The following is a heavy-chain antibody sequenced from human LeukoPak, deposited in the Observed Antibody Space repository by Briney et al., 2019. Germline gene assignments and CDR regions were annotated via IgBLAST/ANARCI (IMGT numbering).Heavy chain of an antibody. CDR3: ARDRGSTSCNDY. J-gene: IGHJ4*02. CDR2: INPKTGDT. D-gene: IGHD2-2*01. CDR1: GYTFTGNY. V-gene: IGHV1-2*02. Sequence: GASVKVSCKASGYTFTGNYMHWVRQAPGQGLEWMGWINPKTGDTRFAQNFQGRVTVTRDTSISTVYMELSRLKSDDTAVYYCARDRGSTSCNDYWGQGTLVTVSS.